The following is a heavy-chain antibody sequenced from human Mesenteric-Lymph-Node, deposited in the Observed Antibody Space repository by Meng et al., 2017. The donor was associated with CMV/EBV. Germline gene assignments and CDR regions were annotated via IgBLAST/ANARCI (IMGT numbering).Heavy chain of an antibody. CDR3: AKDDSAGTFTLLDS. Sequence: GESLKISCAASGFTFSSYEMNWVRQAPGKGLEWVSYISSSGSTIYYADSVKGRFTISRDNSKNSLYLQMDSLRAEDTAFYYCAKDDSAGTFTLLDSWGQGTLVTVSS. V-gene: IGHV3-48*03. D-gene: IGHD3-22*01. CDR1: GFTFSSYE. J-gene: IGHJ4*02. CDR2: ISSSGSTI.